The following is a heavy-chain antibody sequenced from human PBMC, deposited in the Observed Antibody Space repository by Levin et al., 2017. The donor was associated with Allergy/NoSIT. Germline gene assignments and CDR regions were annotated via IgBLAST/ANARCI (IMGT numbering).Heavy chain of an antibody. CDR1: GFTVSSHY. Sequence: AGGSLRLSCAASGFTVSSHYMSWVRQAPGKGLEWVSVMRSGGTTSYADSVKGRFTISRDNSKNTLYLQMNSLRVEDTAVYYCAREGSYDSSGYNDAFDIWGQGTMVTVSS. D-gene: IGHD3-22*01. V-gene: IGHV3-53*01. CDR3: AREGSYDSSGYNDAFDI. J-gene: IGHJ3*02. CDR2: MRSGGTT.